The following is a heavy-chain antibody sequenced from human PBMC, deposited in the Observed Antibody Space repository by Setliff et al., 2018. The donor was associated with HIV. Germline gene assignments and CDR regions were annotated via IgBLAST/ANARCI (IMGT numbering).Heavy chain of an antibody. D-gene: IGHD2-2*01. J-gene: IGHJ6*03. CDR2: ISAYNGYT. Sequence: ASVKVSCKASGYTFTSYDISWVRQAPGQGLEWMGWISAYNGYTNYAQKLQGRVTMTTDTSTSTAYIELRSLRSDDTAVYYCARGQYQLLRYYYVDVWGQGTTVTVSS. CDR3: ARGQYQLLRYYYVDV. V-gene: IGHV1-18*01. CDR1: GYTFTSYD.